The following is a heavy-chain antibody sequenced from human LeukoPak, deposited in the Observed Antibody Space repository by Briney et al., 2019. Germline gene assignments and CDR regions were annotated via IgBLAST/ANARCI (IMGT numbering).Heavy chain of an antibody. V-gene: IGHV1-69*13. D-gene: IGHD5-24*01. CDR3: AILPMMATTNYFDY. J-gene: IGHJ4*02. Sequence: GASVKVSCKVSGYTLTELSMHWVRQAPGQGLEWMGGIIPIFGTANYAQKFQGRVTITADESTSTAYMELSSLRSEDTAVYYCAILPMMATTNYFDYWGQGTLVTVSS. CDR2: IIPIFGTA. CDR1: GYTLTELS.